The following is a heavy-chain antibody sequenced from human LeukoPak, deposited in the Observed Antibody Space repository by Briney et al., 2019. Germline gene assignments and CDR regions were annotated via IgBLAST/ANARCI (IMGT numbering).Heavy chain of an antibody. Sequence: SVKVSCKASGYTFTSYYMHWVRQAPGQGLEWMGIINPSGGSTSYAQKFQGRVTMTRDTSTSTVYMELSSLRSEDTAVYYCARDSRSNYYDSSCFDYWGQGTLVTVSS. CDR1: GYTFTSYY. CDR2: INPSGGST. V-gene: IGHV1-46*01. J-gene: IGHJ4*02. CDR3: ARDSRSNYYDSSCFDY. D-gene: IGHD3-22*01.